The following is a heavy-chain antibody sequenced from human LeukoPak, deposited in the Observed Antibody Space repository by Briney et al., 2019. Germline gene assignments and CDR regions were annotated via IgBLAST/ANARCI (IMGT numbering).Heavy chain of an antibody. V-gene: IGHV3-7*01. CDR3: ARDWHPPIESRGSYWYFDL. D-gene: IGHD3-22*01. CDR1: GFTFNDYW. Sequence: GGSLRLSCTASGFTFNDYWMTWVRQTLGKGLEWLANINEDGSAKNYVDSVKGRFTISRDNAVNSLYLQMNSLRAEDTAMYYCARDWHPPIESRGSYWYFDLWGRGTLVTVSS. CDR2: INEDGSAK. J-gene: IGHJ2*01.